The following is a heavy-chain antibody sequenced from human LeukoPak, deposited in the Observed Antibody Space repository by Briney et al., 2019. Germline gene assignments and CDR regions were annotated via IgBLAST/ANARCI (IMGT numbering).Heavy chain of an antibody. V-gene: IGHV1-69*05. Sequence: SAKVSCKASGGTFSTYSISWVRQAPGQGLEWMGRIIPIFGTANYAQKFHGRVTITTDESTNTAYMELSSLTSEDTAVYYCARAWGGDSSGYYQGGFDYWGQGTLVTVSS. CDR3: ARAWGGDSSGYYQGGFDY. CDR2: IIPIFGTA. D-gene: IGHD3-22*01. J-gene: IGHJ4*02. CDR1: GGTFSTYS.